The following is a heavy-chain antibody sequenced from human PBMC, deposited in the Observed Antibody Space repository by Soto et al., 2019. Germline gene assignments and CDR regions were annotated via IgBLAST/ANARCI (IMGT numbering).Heavy chain of an antibody. CDR2: IYSNDDK. CDR3: THMRCSGLYGMDV. Sequence: QITLKESGPTLVKPTQTLTLTGTFSGFSLSTSGVGVGWVRQPPGKALEGLALIYSNDDKRFSTSLKSRLTITKDTSKNQVVLTMTNMDPVDTGTYYFTHMRCSGLYGMDVWGQGTTVTVSS. V-gene: IGHV2-5*01. D-gene: IGHD3-10*02. CDR1: GFSLSTSGVG. J-gene: IGHJ6*02.